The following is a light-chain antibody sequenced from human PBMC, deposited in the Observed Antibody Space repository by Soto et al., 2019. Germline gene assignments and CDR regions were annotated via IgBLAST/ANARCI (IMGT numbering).Light chain of an antibody. J-gene: IGKJ3*01. CDR3: QHSNSNLT. V-gene: IGKV1-39*01. CDR2: AAS. CDR1: QSISSY. Sequence: DIQMTQSPSSLSASVGDRLPITCRAGQSISSYLNWYQQKPGKAPKLLIYAASSLQSGVTSRFSGSGSGTESTLTISSLQREDFACDYYQHSNSNLTFSPGTKEDI.